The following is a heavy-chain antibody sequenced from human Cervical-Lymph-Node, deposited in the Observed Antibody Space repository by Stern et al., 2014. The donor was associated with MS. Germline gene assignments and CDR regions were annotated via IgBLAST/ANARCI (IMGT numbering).Heavy chain of an antibody. CDR3: VREGGYCTGTSCSYYYGMDV. V-gene: IGHV3-74*01. CDR1: GFTFSDYR. Sequence: DVQLVQSGGGLVQPGGSLRLSCAASGFTFSDYRMHCVRQAPGKGLVWVSRINGDGISPTYADSVKGRFTISRDNAKNTLDLQMDSLRAEDTAVYYCVREGGYCTGTSCSYYYGMDVWGQGTTVTVSS. CDR2: INGDGISP. J-gene: IGHJ6*02. D-gene: IGHD2-2*01.